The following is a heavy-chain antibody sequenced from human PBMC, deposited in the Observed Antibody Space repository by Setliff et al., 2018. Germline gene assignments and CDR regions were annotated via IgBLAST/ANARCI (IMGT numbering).Heavy chain of an antibody. CDR1: GGSFSGYY. D-gene: IGHD3-3*01. CDR2: IYHSGST. J-gene: IGHJ4*02. CDR3: ARRETYYNFWSGYFDY. Sequence: TSETLSLTCAVYGGSFSGYYWSWIRQPPGKGLEWIGEIYHSGSTNYNPSLKSRVTISVDKSKNQFSLKLSSVTAADTAVYYCARRETYYNFWSGYFDYWGQGTLVTVSS. V-gene: IGHV4-34*01.